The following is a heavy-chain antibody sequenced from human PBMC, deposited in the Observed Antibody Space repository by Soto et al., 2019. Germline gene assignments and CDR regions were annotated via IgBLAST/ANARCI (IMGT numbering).Heavy chain of an antibody. J-gene: IGHJ4*02. CDR1: GFTFAYSW. V-gene: IGHV3-15*01. CDR2: IKSKSDGGTT. Sequence: EVQLVESGGGLVKPGASLRLSCAASGFTFAYSWMSWVRQAPGKGLEWVGRIKSKSDGGTTDCAARVKGRFSISRDDSENKLYLQMDSRKIEDTAVYYCTEGTKFWGQGTLVTVSS. D-gene: IGHD2-8*01. CDR3: TEGTKF.